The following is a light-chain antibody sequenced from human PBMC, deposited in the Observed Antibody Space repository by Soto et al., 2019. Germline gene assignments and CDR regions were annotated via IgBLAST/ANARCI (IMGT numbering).Light chain of an antibody. V-gene: IGKV1-5*03. J-gene: IGKJ1*01. CDR2: KAS. CDR1: QSISSW. CDR3: QQYNSFSWT. Sequence: DIQMTQSPATLSASLGDRATITCRASQSISSWFAWYQQKPGKAPKLLISKASNLDSGVPSRFSGSGSGTEFNLTISSLQPEDFATYYCQQYNSFSWTFGQGTKVDNK.